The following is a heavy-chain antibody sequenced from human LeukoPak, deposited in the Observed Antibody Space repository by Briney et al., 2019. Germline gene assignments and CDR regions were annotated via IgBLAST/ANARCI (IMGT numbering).Heavy chain of an antibody. CDR3: ARGGFWSGYYTGYYYYYGMDV. Sequence: ASVKVSCKASGGTFSSYAISWVRQAPGQGLEWMGGIIPIFGTANYAQKFQGRVTITADESTSTAYMELSSLRSEDTAVYYCARGGFWSGYYTGYYYYYGMDVWGQGTTVTVS. D-gene: IGHD3-3*01. V-gene: IGHV1-69*13. CDR1: GGTFSSYA. CDR2: IIPIFGTA. J-gene: IGHJ6*02.